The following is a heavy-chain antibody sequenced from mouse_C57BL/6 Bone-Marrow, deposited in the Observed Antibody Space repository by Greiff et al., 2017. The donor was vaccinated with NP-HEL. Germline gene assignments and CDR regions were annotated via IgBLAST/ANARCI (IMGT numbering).Heavy chain of an antibody. J-gene: IGHJ2*01. CDR1: GYSITSGYY. D-gene: IGHD1-1*01. Sequence: VQLQQSGPGLVKPSQSLSLTCSVTGYSITSGYYWNWLRPFPGNKLEWMGYISYDGSNNYNPSLKNRISITRDTSKNQFFLKLNSVTSDDTTTYYCAIERDGSSPFDYWGQGTTLTVSS. CDR2: ISYDGSN. CDR3: AIERDGSSPFDY. V-gene: IGHV3-6*01.